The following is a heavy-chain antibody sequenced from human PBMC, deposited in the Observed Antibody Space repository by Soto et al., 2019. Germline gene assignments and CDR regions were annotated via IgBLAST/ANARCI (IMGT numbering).Heavy chain of an antibody. CDR1: GYTFTSYA. Sequence: QVQLVQSGAEEKKPGPSVKVSCKASGYTFTSYAMHWVRQAPGQRLEWMGWINAGNGNTKYSQKFQGRVTITTDTSASTAYMELSSLRSEDTAVYYCARSIVVVTALDNWGQGTLVTVSS. CDR2: INAGNGNT. V-gene: IGHV1-3*05. J-gene: IGHJ4*02. CDR3: ARSIVVVTALDN. D-gene: IGHD2-21*02.